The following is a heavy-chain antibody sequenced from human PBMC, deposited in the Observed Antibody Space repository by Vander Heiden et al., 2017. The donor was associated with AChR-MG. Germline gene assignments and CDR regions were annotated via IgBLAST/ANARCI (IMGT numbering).Heavy chain of an antibody. D-gene: IGHD1-26*01. J-gene: IGHJ4*02. CDR2: ISPGSDYI. V-gene: IGHV3-21*02. CDR3: AREMGVGSYYFDL. Sequence: EEKLVESGGGPVRPGGSRRLSCVASGFGIRAHAMNWVRQAPGRGLEWVASISPGSDYIYYAESMRGRFTVTRDAAGTSVFLQMNGLRADDTARYYCAREMGVGSYYFDLWGQGTPVTVSS. CDR1: GFGIRAHA.